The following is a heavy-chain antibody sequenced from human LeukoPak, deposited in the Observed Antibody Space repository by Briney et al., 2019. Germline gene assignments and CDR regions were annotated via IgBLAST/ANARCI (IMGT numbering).Heavy chain of an antibody. D-gene: IGHD2-2*01. CDR3: AREGCSSTSCYSNWFDP. J-gene: IGHJ5*02. CDR2: INPNSGGT. Sequence: SVKVSCKASGYTFTGYYMHWVRQAPGQGLEWMGWINPNSGGTNYAQKFQGRVTMTRDTSISTAYMELSRLRSDDTAVYYCAREGCSSTSCYSNWFDPWGQGTLVTVSS. CDR1: GYTFTGYY. V-gene: IGHV1-2*02.